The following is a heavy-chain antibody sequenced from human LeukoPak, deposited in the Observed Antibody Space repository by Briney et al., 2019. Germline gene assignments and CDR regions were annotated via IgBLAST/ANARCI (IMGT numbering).Heavy chain of an antibody. V-gene: IGHV3-23*01. CDR3: AKPAQRGVVPAANDY. D-gene: IGHD2-2*01. Sequence: GGSLRLSCAASGFTFSSYVMSWVRQAPGKGLEWVSAISGSGSSTYYADSVQGRFTISRDNSKNTLYLQMNSLRAEDTAVYYCAKPAQRGVVPAANDYWGQGTLVTVSS. CDR2: ISGSGSST. J-gene: IGHJ4*02. CDR1: GFTFSSYV.